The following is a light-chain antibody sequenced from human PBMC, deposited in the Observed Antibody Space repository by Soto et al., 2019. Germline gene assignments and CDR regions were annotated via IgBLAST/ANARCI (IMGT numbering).Light chain of an antibody. CDR2: EVS. CDR3: TSYAGSNIWV. J-gene: IGLJ3*02. CDR1: SNDVGAYKY. Sequence: QSALTQPPSASGSPGQSVTISCTGTSNDVGAYKYVSWYQQYPGKAPKLMIYEVSKRPSGVPDRFSGSKSGNTASLTVSGLQAEDEADYYCTSYAGSNIWVFGGGTKLTVL. V-gene: IGLV2-8*01.